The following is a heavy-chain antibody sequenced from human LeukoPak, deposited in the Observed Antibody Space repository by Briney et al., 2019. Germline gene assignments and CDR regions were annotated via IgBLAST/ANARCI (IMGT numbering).Heavy chain of an antibody. J-gene: IGHJ4*02. Sequence: SQTLSLTCAISGDSVSSNTAAWNWIRQSPSRGLEWLVRTYYRSKWYNDYAVSVKSRIAVNPDTSKNQFSLQLNSVTPEDTAVYYCARETNVNHGSSGYYYFDYWSQGNLVTVSS. CDR3: ARETNVNHGSSGYYYFDY. CDR1: GDSVSSNTAA. CDR2: TYYRSKWYN. D-gene: IGHD3-22*01. V-gene: IGHV6-1*01.